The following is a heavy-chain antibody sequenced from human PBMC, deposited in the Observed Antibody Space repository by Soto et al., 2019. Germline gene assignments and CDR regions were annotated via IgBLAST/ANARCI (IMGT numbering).Heavy chain of an antibody. CDR2: TRSNGEYT. V-gene: IGHV3-23*01. Sequence: LRLSCAGAGFTFSNYSMTWVRQAPGKGLEWVSTTRSNGEYTYYADSVKVRFTVSRDNSQNALFLEMSSLRAEETAVYYCAKESMSVAVSASRVYGMYXWGQGTTVTVS. D-gene: IGHD6-6*01. J-gene: IGHJ6*02. CDR1: GFTFSNYS. CDR3: AKESMSVAVSASRVYGMYX.